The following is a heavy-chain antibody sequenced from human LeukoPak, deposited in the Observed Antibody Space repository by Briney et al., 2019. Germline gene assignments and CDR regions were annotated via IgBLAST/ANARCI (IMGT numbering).Heavy chain of an antibody. CDR3: ARANFLYCSSSTCLFDY. V-gene: IGHV1-2*02. D-gene: IGHD2-2*01. J-gene: IGHJ4*02. CDR2: INPNDGDT. Sequence: EASVKVSSTASGYTFTDYYMHWVRQAPGQGFEWMGWINPNDGDTNYAQKFQGRVTMTRDTSISTAHMEVSRLRSDDTAVYYCARANFLYCSSSTCLFDYWGQGTLVTVSS. CDR1: GYTFTDYY.